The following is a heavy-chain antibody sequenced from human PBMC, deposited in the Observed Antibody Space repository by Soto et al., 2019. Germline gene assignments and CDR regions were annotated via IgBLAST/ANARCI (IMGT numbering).Heavy chain of an antibody. J-gene: IGHJ6*03. CDR2: IFYSGTA. V-gene: IGHV4-59*01. CDR3: ARGVRIMFNLYYYYMDV. Sequence: QVQVQESGPGLVRPSETLSLTCTISSGSIGSYSWNWIRQSPGKGLEWIGYIFYSGTANYNPSLQSRVTLARDTSKNQFSLKLRSVTAADTAVYYCARGVRIMFNLYYYYMDVWGRGTTVIVSS. D-gene: IGHD2-15*01. CDR1: SGSIGSYS.